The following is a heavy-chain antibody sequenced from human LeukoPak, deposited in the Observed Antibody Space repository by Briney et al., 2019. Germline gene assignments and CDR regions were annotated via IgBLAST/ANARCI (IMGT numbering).Heavy chain of an antibody. J-gene: IGHJ4*02. Sequence: PGGSLRLSCAASGFTVSNSYMNWVRQAPGKGLEWVSLIYSSGNTNYADSVKGRFTISRDNAKNSLYLQMNSLRAEDTAVYYCARDSYYDSSGYYFDYWGQGTLVTVSS. CDR1: GFTVSNSY. CDR2: IYSSGNT. V-gene: IGHV3-66*01. CDR3: ARDSYYDSSGYYFDY. D-gene: IGHD3-22*01.